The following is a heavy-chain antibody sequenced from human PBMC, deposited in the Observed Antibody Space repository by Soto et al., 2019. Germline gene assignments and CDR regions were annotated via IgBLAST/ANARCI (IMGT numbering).Heavy chain of an antibody. CDR2: ISGYNGYP. D-gene: IGHD6-13*01. CDR1: GYIFTNYG. CDR3: ARASAGALYDF. V-gene: IGHV1-18*01. Sequence: ASAKVSCKTSGYIFTNYGVAWVRQAPGQGLELVAWISGYNGYPKHTQKFQGRVTVTTDTTTRTGYMELRNLRSDDTAVYYCARASAGALYDFWGQGTRVTVSS. J-gene: IGHJ4*02.